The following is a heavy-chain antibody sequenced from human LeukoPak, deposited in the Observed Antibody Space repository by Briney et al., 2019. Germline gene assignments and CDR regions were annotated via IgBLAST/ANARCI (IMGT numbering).Heavy chain of an antibody. J-gene: IGHJ6*02. Sequence: AASVKVSCKASGYTFTGYYMHWVRQAPGQGLERMGWINPNSGGTNYAQKFQGRVTMTRDTSISTAYMELSRLRSDDTAVYYCAREGRYSGYDSAYYYYGMDVWGQGTTVTVSS. CDR3: AREGRYSGYDSAYYYYGMDV. V-gene: IGHV1-2*02. CDR1: GYTFTGYY. D-gene: IGHD5-12*01. CDR2: INPNSGGT.